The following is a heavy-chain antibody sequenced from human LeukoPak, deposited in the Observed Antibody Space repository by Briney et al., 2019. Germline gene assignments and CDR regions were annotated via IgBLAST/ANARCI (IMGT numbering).Heavy chain of an antibody. CDR1: GGSISSNNW. Sequence: SGTLSLTCAVSGGSISSNNWWGWVRQPPGKGLEWIGEIFHSGSTNYNPSLKSRVTISVDKSKNQFSLKVNSVTAADTAVYYCARNEGSSDFNYWGQGTLVTVSS. CDR3: ARNEGSSDFNY. V-gene: IGHV4-4*02. CDR2: IFHSGST. D-gene: IGHD6-25*01. J-gene: IGHJ4*02.